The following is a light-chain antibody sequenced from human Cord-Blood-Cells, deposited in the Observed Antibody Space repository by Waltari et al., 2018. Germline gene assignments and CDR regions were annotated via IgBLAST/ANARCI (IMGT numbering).Light chain of an antibody. V-gene: IGLV2-11*01. J-gene: IGLJ3*02. CDR1: SRDVGGYNS. CDR2: DVS. CDR3: CSYAGSYTWV. Sequence: SALTQPRSVSGSPGQSVTISCTGTSRDVGGYNSVSWYQQHPGKAPKLMIYDVSKRPSGVPDRFSGSKSGNTASLTISGLQAEDEADYYCCSYAGSYTWVFGGGTKLTVL.